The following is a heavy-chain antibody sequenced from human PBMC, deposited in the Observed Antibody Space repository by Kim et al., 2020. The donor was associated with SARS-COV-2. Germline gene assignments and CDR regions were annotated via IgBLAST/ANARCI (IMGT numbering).Heavy chain of an antibody. V-gene: IGHV4-4*07. Sequence: SLKSRVTMSVDTSKNQFSLKLSSVTAADTAVYYCARDGGSSTNYYYYMDVWGKGTTVTVSS. J-gene: IGHJ6*03. D-gene: IGHD2-2*01. CDR3: ARDGGSSTNYYYYMDV.